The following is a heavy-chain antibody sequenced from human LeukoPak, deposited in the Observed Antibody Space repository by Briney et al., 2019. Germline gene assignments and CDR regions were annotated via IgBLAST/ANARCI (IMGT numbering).Heavy chain of an antibody. CDR3: ARSDRSSSSGWFDP. CDR1: GYTFTSYG. CDR2: ISAYNGNT. Sequence: APVKVSCKASGYTFTSYGISWVRQAPGQGLEWMGWISAYNGNTNYAQKLQGRVTMTTDTSTSTAYMELRSLRSDDTAVYYCARSDRSSSSGWFDPWGQGTLVTVSS. V-gene: IGHV1-18*01. D-gene: IGHD6-6*01. J-gene: IGHJ5*02.